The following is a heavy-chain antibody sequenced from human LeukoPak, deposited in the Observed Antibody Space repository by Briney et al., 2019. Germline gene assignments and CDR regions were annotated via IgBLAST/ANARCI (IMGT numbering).Heavy chain of an antibody. Sequence: SETLSLTCTVSGGSISSSSHYWSWIRQPPGKGLEWIASINYSGSTYYNPSLKSRVTISVDTSKNQFSLKLSSVTAADTAVYYCVRGYSYSNFDYWGQGTLVTVSS. V-gene: IGHV4-39*01. CDR1: GGSISSSSHY. CDR3: VRGYSYSNFDY. CDR2: INYSGST. D-gene: IGHD5-18*01. J-gene: IGHJ4*02.